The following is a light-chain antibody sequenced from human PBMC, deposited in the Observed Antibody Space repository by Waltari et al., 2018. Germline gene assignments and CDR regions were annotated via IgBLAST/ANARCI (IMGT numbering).Light chain of an antibody. J-gene: IGKJ4*01. CDR1: QSVTNY. CDR2: DTS. V-gene: IGKV3-11*01. CDR3: QQRRDWPLT. Sequence: IVLTQSPAILSLSPGERASLSCRASQSVTNYLAWYQQKPGKAPRLLIYDTSNRATGIPARFSGSGFGTDFTLTISSLEPEDFAVYYCQQRRDWPLTFGGGTKVEIK.